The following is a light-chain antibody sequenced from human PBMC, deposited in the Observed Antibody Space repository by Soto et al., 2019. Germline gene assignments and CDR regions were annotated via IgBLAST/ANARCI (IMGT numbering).Light chain of an antibody. Sequence: QSALTQPPSASGSPGQSVTISCTGTSSDVGGYNHVSWYQQHPGKAPKVVIYEVTKRPSGVPDRFSGSKSGNTASLTVSGLQAEDEADYYCSSYTSSSTRVFGTGTQLTVL. CDR2: EVT. J-gene: IGLJ1*01. V-gene: IGLV2-8*01. CDR1: SSDVGGYNH. CDR3: SSYTSSSTRV.